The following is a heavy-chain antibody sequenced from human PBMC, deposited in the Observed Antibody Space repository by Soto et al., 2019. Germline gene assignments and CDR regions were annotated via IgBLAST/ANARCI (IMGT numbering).Heavy chain of an antibody. CDR3: AALVVAATPSGY. D-gene: IGHD2-15*01. CDR2: ISGSGGST. Sequence: EVQLLESGGGLVQPGGSLRLSCAASGFTFSSYAISWVRQAPGKGLEWVSAISGSGGSTYYADSVKGRFTISRDNSKNTLYLQMNSLRAEDTAVYYCAALVVAATPSGYWGQGTLVTVSS. CDR1: GFTFSSYA. J-gene: IGHJ4*02. V-gene: IGHV3-23*01.